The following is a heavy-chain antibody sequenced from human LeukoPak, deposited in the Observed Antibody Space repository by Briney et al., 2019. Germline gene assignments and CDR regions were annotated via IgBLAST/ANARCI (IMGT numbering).Heavy chain of an antibody. D-gene: IGHD6-13*01. V-gene: IGHV1-18*01. CDR1: GYTFTSYG. J-gene: IGHJ6*02. CDR2: ISAYNGNT. CDR3: ARDSIAAAGIYYYYYGMDV. Sequence: GASVKVSCKASGYTFTSYGISWVRQAPGQGLEWMGWISAYNGNTNYAQKLQGRVTMTTDTSTSTAYMELRSLRSDDTAVYYCARDSIAAAGIYYYYYGMDVWGQGTTVTVSS.